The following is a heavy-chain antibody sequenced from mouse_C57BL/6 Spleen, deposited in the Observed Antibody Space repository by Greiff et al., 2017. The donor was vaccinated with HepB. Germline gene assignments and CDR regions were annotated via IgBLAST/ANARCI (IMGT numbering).Heavy chain of an antibody. V-gene: IGHV5-17*01. CDR2: ISSGSSTI. J-gene: IGHJ1*03. D-gene: IGHD1-1*01. CDR3: ARKGYDGSSYRYFDV. CDR1: GFTFSDYG. Sequence: EVQVVESGGGLVKPGGSLKLSCAASGFTFSDYGMHWVRQAPEKGLEWVAYISSGSSTIYYADTVKGRFTISRDNAKNTLFLQMTSLRSEDTAMDYCARKGYDGSSYRYFDVWGTGTTVTVAT.